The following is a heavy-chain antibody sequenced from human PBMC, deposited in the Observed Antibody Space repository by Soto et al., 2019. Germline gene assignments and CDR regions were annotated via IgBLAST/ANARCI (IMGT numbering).Heavy chain of an antibody. J-gene: IGHJ4*02. CDR2: ISYDGSNK. CDR1: GFTFSSYG. CDR3: AKDEEYYDFWSGYRSYYFDY. V-gene: IGHV3-30*18. D-gene: IGHD3-3*01. Sequence: QVQLVESGGGVVQPGRSLRLSCAASGFTFSSYGMHWVRQAPGKGLEWVAVISYDGSNKYYADSVKGRFTISRDNSKNTLSLQMNSLRAEDTAVYYCAKDEEYYDFWSGYRSYYFDYWGQGTLVTVSS.